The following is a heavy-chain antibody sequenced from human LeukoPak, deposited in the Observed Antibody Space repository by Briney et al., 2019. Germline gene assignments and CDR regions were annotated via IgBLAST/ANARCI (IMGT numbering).Heavy chain of an antibody. CDR3: ARDLGIVVVPAAMGY. Sequence: PGGSLRLSCAASGFTFSSYSMNWVRQAPGKGLEWVSYISSGSSTIYYADSVKGRFTISRDNAKNSLYLQMNSLRAEDTAVYYCARDLGIVVVPAAMGYWGQGTLVTVSS. J-gene: IGHJ4*02. CDR2: ISSGSSTI. V-gene: IGHV3-48*01. D-gene: IGHD2-2*03. CDR1: GFTFSSYS.